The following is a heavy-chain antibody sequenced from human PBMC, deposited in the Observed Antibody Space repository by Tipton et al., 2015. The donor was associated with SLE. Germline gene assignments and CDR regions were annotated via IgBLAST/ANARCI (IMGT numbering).Heavy chain of an antibody. V-gene: IGHV3-7*01. CDR2: IKQDGSEK. CDR1: GFTFSSYW. Sequence: SLRLSCAASGFTFSSYWMSWVRQAPGKGLEWVANIKQDGSEKYYVDSVKGRFTISRDNAKNSLYLQMNSLRAEDAAVYYCARDRASDDAFDIWGQGTMVTVSS. D-gene: IGHD3-10*01. CDR3: ARDRASDDAFDI. J-gene: IGHJ3*02.